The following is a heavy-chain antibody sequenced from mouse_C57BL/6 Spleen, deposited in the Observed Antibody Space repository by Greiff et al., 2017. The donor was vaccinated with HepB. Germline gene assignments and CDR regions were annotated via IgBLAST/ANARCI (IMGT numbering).Heavy chain of an antibody. Sequence: QVQLKESGPGLVQPSQSLSITCTVSGFSLTSYGVHWVRQSPGKGLEWLGVIWSGGSTDYNAAFISRLSISKDNSKSQVFFKMNSLQADDTAIYYCARGGGLDYWGQGTTLTVSS. CDR2: IWSGGST. J-gene: IGHJ2*01. CDR1: GFSLTSYG. CDR3: ARGGGLDY. V-gene: IGHV2-2*01.